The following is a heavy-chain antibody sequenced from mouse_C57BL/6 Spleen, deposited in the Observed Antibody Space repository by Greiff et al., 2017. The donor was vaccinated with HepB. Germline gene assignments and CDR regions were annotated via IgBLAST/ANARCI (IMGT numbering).Heavy chain of an antibody. V-gene: IGHV2-9*02. J-gene: IGHJ2*01. Sequence: QVQLKESGPGLVAPSQSLSITCTVYGYSLTRYGVHWVRQPPGKGLEWLGLIWAGGSTNYNWALMSRLSISIDNSKSLVFLIMNSLQTDETALYYCARSKYLARYWGQGTTLIVSS. CDR1: GYSLTRYG. CDR2: IWAGGST. CDR3: ARSKYLARY. D-gene: IGHD5-1*01.